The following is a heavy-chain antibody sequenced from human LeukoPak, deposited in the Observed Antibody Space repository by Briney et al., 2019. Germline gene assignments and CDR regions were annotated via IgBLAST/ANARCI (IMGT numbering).Heavy chain of an antibody. CDR1: GGTFSSYA. Sequence: SVKVSCKASGGTFSSYAISWVRQAPGQGLEWMGRIIPILGIANYAQKFQGRVTITADKSTSTAYMELSSPRSEDTAVYYCAIIINPDKYSSGYYTEYFQHWGQGTLVTVSS. V-gene: IGHV1-69*04. CDR2: IIPILGIA. CDR3: AIIINPDKYSSGYYTEYFQH. J-gene: IGHJ1*01. D-gene: IGHD3-22*01.